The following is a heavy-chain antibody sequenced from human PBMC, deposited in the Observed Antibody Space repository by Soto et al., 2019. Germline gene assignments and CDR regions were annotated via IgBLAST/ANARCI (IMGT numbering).Heavy chain of an antibody. J-gene: IGHJ4*02. CDR1: GVTFSNYA. D-gene: IGHD6-19*01. CDR2: ISGSGART. V-gene: IGHV3-23*01. CDR3: AKENYSSGWYWYFDY. Sequence: GGSLRLSCAVSGVTFSNYAMSWVRQAPGKGLGWVTSISGSGARTCYADSVKGRITISRDNAKNTLYLQMNSLRAEDTALYYCAKENYSSGWYWYFDYWGQGTLVTVSS.